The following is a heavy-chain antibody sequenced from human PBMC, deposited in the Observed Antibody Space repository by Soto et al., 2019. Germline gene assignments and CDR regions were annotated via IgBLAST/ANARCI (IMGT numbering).Heavy chain of an antibody. CDR1: GFTFSSYG. V-gene: IGHV3-33*01. CDR2: IWYDGSNK. D-gene: IGHD3-3*01. Sequence: GGSLRLSCAASGFTFSSYGMHWVRQAPGKGLEWVAVIWYDGSNKYYADSVKGRFTISRDNSKNTLYLQMNSLRAEDTAVYYCARTTICGVVTDAFYIWGQGTMVTVSS. J-gene: IGHJ3*02. CDR3: ARTTICGVVTDAFYI.